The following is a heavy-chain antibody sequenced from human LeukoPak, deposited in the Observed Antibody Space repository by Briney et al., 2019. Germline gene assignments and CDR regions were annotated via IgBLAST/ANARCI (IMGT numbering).Heavy chain of an antibody. D-gene: IGHD1-1*01. CDR3: ARGLRGTYYFDY. CDR1: GFTVSSNY. V-gene: IGHV3-66*01. J-gene: IGHJ4*02. Sequence: PGGSLRLSCAASGFTVSSNYMSWVRQAPGKGLEWVSVIYSGGSTYYADSVKGRFTISRDNPKNTLYLQMNSLRAEDTAVYYCARGLRGTYYFDYWGQGTLVTVSS. CDR2: IYSGGST.